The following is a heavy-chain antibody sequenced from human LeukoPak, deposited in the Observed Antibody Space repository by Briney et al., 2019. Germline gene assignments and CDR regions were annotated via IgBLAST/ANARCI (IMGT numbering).Heavy chain of an antibody. CDR3: ARDRVTLTTFQYDWFDP. CDR1: VYTFIVYY. J-gene: IGHJ5*02. D-gene: IGHD2-21*02. Sequence: GASVNVSCKASVYTFIVYYMHWVRQAPGQGLEWMGWINPNSGGTNYAQKFQGRVTMTRDTSISTAYMELSRLRSDDTAVYYCARDRVTLTTFQYDWFDPWGQGTLVTVSS. CDR2: INPNSGGT. V-gene: IGHV1-2*02.